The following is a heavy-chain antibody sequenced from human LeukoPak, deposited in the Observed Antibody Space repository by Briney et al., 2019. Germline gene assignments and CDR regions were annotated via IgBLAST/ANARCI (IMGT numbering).Heavy chain of an antibody. CDR3: ARVAPYDFWSGYYYLDY. J-gene: IGHJ4*02. Sequence: PGGSLRLSCAASGFTVSSNYMSWVRQAPGKGLEWVSVIYSGGSTYYADSVKGRFTISRDNSKNTLYLQMNSLRAEDTAVYYCARVAPYDFWSGYYYLDYWGQGTLVTVSS. D-gene: IGHD3-3*01. V-gene: IGHV3-53*01. CDR2: IYSGGST. CDR1: GFTVSSNY.